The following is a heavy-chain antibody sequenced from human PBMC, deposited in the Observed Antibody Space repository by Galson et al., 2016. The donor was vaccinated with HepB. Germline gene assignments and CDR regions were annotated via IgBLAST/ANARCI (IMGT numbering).Heavy chain of an antibody. CDR3: ATDVGYCSGGNCPIDAYAI. V-gene: IGHV3-33*03. J-gene: IGHJ3*02. D-gene: IGHD2-15*01. CDR2: IWYDGSNE. CDR1: GFTFSSYG. Sequence: SLRLSCAASGFTFSSYGMHWVRQAPGKGLEWVAVIWYDGSNEHYADSVKGRFTISRDNPKNTLYLQMNSLRDEDTAVYYCATDVGYCSGGNCPIDAYAIWCERTMVTLSS.